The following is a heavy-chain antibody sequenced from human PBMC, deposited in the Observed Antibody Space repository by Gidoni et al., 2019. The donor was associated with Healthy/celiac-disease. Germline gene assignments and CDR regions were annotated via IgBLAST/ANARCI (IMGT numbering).Heavy chain of an antibody. CDR2: ISYDGSNK. CDR3: ARDLYIVGAQGAFDI. CDR1: GFTFSSYA. J-gene: IGHJ3*02. D-gene: IGHD1-26*01. Sequence: QVQLVESGGGVVQPGRSLRLSCAASGFTFSSYAMHWVRQAPGKGLEWVAVISYDGSNKYYADSVKGRFTISRDNSKNTLYLQMNSLRAEDTAVYYCARDLYIVGAQGAFDIWGQGTMVTVSS. V-gene: IGHV3-30-3*01.